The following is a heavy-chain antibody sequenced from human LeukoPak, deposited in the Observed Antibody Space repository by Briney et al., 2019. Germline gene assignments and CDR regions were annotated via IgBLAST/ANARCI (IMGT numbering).Heavy chain of an antibody. CDR1: GFTFSSYI. CDR3: AKGGGYYDSSGYSWL. Sequence: PGGSLRLSCAASGFTFSSYIMNWVRQAPGKGLEWVSSISSSSNYIYHADSVKGRFTISRDNAKNSLYLQMNSLRAEDTAVYYCAKGGGYYDSSGYSWLWGQGTLVTVSS. CDR2: ISSSSNYI. J-gene: IGHJ4*02. D-gene: IGHD3-22*01. V-gene: IGHV3-21*01.